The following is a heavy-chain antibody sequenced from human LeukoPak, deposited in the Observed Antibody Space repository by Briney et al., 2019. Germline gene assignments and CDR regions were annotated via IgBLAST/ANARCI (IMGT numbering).Heavy chain of an antibody. D-gene: IGHD2/OR15-2a*01. CDR1: GGSISSYY. Sequence: SETLSLTCTVSGGSISSYYWSWIRQPAGKGLEWIGRIYTSGSTNYNPSLKSRVTMSVDTSKNQSSLKLSSVTAADTAVYYCARDRYFNLRYYYYYYMDVWGKGTTVIVSS. CDR3: ARDRYFNLRYYYYYYMDV. V-gene: IGHV4-4*07. J-gene: IGHJ6*03. CDR2: IYTSGST.